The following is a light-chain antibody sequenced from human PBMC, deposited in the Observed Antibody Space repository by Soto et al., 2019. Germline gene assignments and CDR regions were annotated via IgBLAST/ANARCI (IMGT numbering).Light chain of an antibody. CDR2: DAS. Sequence: DIQMTQSPSTLSGSLGDRVTITCRASQTISSWLAWYQQKPGKAPKLLIDDASNLETGVPSRFSGSGSGTEFTLTVSSLQPDDSATYYCQQYNDYITFGQGTRLEIK. J-gene: IGKJ5*01. CDR3: QQYNDYIT. V-gene: IGKV1-5*01. CDR1: QTISSW.